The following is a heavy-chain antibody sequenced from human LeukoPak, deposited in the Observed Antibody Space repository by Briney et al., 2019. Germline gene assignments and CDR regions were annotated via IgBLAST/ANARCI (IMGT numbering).Heavy chain of an antibody. CDR1: GFTFSSYA. Sequence: PGGSLRLSCAASGFTFSSYAMSWVRQAPGKGLEWVSAICGSGGSTYYADSVKGRFTISRDNSKNTLYLQMNSLRAEDTAVYYCAKDEHIVVVTGSEYFQHWGQGTLVTVSS. CDR3: AKDEHIVVVTGSEYFQH. J-gene: IGHJ1*01. D-gene: IGHD2-21*02. CDR2: ICGSGGST. V-gene: IGHV3-23*01.